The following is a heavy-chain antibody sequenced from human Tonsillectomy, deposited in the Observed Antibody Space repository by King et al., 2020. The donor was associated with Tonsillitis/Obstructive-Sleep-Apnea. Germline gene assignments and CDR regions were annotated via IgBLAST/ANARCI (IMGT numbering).Heavy chain of an antibody. D-gene: IGHD2-2*01. CDR1: GGSISSSSYY. J-gene: IGHJ3*02. CDR2: IYYSGST. Sequence: QVQLQESGPGLVKPSETLSLTCTVSGGSISSSSYYWGWIRQPPGKGLEWIGSIYYSGSTYYNPSLKSRVTISVDTSKNQFSLKLSSVTAADTAVYYCAGQGGYCSSTSCYADAFDIWGQGTMVTVSS. CDR3: AGQGGYCSSTSCYADAFDI. V-gene: IGHV4-39*01.